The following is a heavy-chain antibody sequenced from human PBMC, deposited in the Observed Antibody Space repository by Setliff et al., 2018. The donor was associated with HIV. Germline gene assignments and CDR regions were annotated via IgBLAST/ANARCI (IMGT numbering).Heavy chain of an antibody. CDR1: GFLMTAYG. CDR2: FTSYNNKA. Sequence: ASVKVSCKISGFLMTAYGINWVRQAPGQGPEWMGWFTSYNNKADFAPKFQGRVTLTTDTFTSTAYMELRSLRSDDTAVYYCARGGDPPYYFLGMDVWGQGTSVTISS. CDR3: ARGGDPPYYFLGMDV. D-gene: IGHD2-21*02. J-gene: IGHJ6*02. V-gene: IGHV1-18*01.